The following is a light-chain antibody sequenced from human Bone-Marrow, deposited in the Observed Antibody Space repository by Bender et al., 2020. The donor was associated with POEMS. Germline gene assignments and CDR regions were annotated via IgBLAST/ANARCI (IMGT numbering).Light chain of an antibody. CDR3: SSYTSSGARV. CDR2: DVS. V-gene: IGLV2-14*03. Sequence: QSALTQPASVSGSPGQSITISCTGTSSNVGGYNFVSWYQQHPGKAPKLMIYDVSNRPSGVSNRFSGSKSGNTASLTISGLHPEDEADYYCSSYTSSGARVFGGGTKVTVL. CDR1: SSNVGGYNF. J-gene: IGLJ2*01.